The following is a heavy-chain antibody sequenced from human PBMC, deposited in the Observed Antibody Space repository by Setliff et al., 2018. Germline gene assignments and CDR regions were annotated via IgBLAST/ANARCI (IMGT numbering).Heavy chain of an antibody. V-gene: IGHV4-34*01. Sequence: PSETLSLTCAVYSGSFSGYYWSWIRQPPGKGLEWIGEINHSGSTNYNPSLKSRVTISVDTSKNQFSLNLNSVTAADTAVYYCACLQGGGQDFWGQGTLVTVS. CDR1: SGSFSGYY. D-gene: IGHD3-16*01. CDR2: INHSGST. J-gene: IGHJ4*02. CDR3: ACLQGGGQDF.